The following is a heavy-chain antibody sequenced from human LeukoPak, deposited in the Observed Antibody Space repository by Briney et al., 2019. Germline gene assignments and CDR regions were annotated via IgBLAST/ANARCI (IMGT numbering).Heavy chain of an antibody. D-gene: IGHD2-2*03. CDR2: IYYSGST. V-gene: IGHV4-59*01. Sequence: SETLSLTCTVSGGSMKNYYWIWIRQSPGKGLEWIGYIYYSGSTNYNPSLKSRVTISVDTSKNQFSLKLNSVTAADTAVYYCARAGYCSSTCCQWFPLVWGQGTTVTVSS. CDR1: GGSMKNYY. CDR3: ARAGYCSSTCCQWFPLV. J-gene: IGHJ6*02.